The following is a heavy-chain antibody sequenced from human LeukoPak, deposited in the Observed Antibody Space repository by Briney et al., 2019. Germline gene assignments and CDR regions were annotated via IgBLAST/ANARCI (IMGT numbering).Heavy chain of an antibody. D-gene: IGHD4-17*01. CDR1: GGSITSYY. V-gene: IGHV4-59*08. J-gene: IGHJ5*02. Sequence: PSETLSLTCTVSGGSITSYYWSWIRQPPGKGLEWIGYIYSSGSTTYNPSLKSRVTISVDTSKNQFSLKLTSVTAADTAVYYCARVPYDYGDYYNWFDPWGQGTLVNVSS. CDR3: ARVPYDYGDYYNWFDP. CDR2: IYSSGST.